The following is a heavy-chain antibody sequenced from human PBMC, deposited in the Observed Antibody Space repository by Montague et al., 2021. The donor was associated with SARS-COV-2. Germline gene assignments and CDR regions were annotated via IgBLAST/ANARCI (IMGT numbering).Heavy chain of an antibody. CDR3: ARILSYYYGMDV. CDR2: IWYDGSNK. CDR1: GFTFSSYG. J-gene: IGHJ6*02. Sequence: SLRLSCAASGFTFSSYGMHWVRQAPGKGLEWVAVIWYDGSNKYYADSVKGRSTISRDNSKNTLYLQMNSLRAEDTAVYYCARILSYYYGMDVWGQGTTVTVSS. V-gene: IGHV3-33*01. D-gene: IGHD2-8*02.